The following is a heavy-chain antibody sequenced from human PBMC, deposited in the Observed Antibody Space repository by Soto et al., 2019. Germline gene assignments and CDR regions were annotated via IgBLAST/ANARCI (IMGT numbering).Heavy chain of an antibody. J-gene: IGHJ6*02. V-gene: IGHV3-66*01. CDR1: GFTVSDDY. CDR3: ARDPGDRNGMSV. Sequence: EVQVVESGGDLVQPGGSLRLSCAASGFTVSDDYMNWVRQAPGKGLEWVSVIYRGGGRYYADSVKGRFTISRDNSKNMVYLQMHSLRAEDTAVYYCARDPGDRNGMSVWGQGTTVTVSS. D-gene: IGHD1-26*01. CDR2: IYRGGGR.